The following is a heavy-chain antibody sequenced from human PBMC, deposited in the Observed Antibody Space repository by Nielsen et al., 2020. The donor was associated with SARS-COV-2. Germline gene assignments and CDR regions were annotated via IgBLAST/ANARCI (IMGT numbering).Heavy chain of an antibody. CDR2: ISTSGGST. CDR3: AKGVDSSGWYSFDY. CDR1: RFTFSSYA. D-gene: IGHD6-19*01. V-gene: IGHV3-23*01. Sequence: GGSLRLSCAASRFTFSSYAMSWVRQAPGKGLEWVSAISTSGGSTYYADSVKGRFTISRDNSKNTLYLQMNSLRAEDTAVYYCAKGVDSSGWYSFDYWGQGTLVTVSS. J-gene: IGHJ4*02.